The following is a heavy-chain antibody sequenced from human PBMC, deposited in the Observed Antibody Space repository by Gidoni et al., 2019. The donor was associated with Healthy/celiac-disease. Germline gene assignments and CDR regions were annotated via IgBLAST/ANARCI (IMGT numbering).Heavy chain of an antibody. D-gene: IGHD5-18*01. J-gene: IGHJ3*02. CDR2: IWYDGSNK. CDR3: ARWGGSWLLHRAEEAFDI. V-gene: IGHV3-33*01. CDR1: GFTFSSYG. Sequence: QVQLVESGGGVVQPGRSLRLSCAASGFTFSSYGMHWVRQAPGKGLAWVAVIWYDGSNKYFADSVKGRFTISRDNSRNTLYLQMNSLRAEDTAVYYCARWGGSWLLHRAEEAFDIWGQGTMVTVSS.